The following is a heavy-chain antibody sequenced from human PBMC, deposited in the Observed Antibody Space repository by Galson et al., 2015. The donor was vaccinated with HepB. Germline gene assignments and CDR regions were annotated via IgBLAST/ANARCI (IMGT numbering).Heavy chain of an antibody. V-gene: IGHV3-33*01. CDR1: GFTFGSYG. D-gene: IGHD2-21*02. CDR3: ARAWGDPLYYYYGMDV. Sequence: SLRLSCAASGFTFGSYGMHWVRQAPGKGLEWVAVIWYDGSNKYYADSVKGRFTISRDNSKNTLYLQMNSLRAEDTAVYYCARAWGDPLYYYYGMDVWGQGTTVTVSS. CDR2: IWYDGSNK. J-gene: IGHJ6*02.